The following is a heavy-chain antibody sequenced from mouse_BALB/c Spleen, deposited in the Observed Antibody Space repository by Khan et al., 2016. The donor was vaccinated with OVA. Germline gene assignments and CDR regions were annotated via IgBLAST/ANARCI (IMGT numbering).Heavy chain of an antibody. Sequence: EVQLVESGGDLVKPGGSLKLSCAASGFTFSSYSMPWVRQTPDKRLEWVASISSGGDYIYYPDSVKGRFTLSRDNAKNTLSLQMSNLKSEDTAMYYCAGLYSGSFAYWGQGTLVTVSA. CDR3: AGLYSGSFAY. CDR2: ISSGGDYI. CDR1: GFTFSSYS. D-gene: IGHD2-12*01. V-gene: IGHV5-6*01. J-gene: IGHJ3*01.